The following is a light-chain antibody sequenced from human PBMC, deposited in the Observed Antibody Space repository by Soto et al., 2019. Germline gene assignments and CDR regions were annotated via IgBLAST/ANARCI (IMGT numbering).Light chain of an antibody. V-gene: IGKV1-39*01. CDR3: QQSFTPSRIT. CDR2: DAF. J-gene: IGKJ5*01. CDR1: QTISTS. Sequence: DIQMTQSPTSLSASVGDTVTITCRASQTISTSLNWFQQRPGKAPNLMIYDAFSLQSGVPLRFTGSGSGTDFTLTIIGLQPEDFETYYCQQSFTPSRITFDQGTRLEMK.